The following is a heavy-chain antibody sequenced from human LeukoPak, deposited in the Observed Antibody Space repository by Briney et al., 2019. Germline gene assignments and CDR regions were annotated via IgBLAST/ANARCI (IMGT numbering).Heavy chain of an antibody. Sequence: PGGSLRLSCAASGFTFSSYAMSWVRQAPGKGLEWVSFISSSGSTTYYADSVKGRFTISRDNSKNTLYLHMNSLRAEDTAVYYCARGGGRPPFDYWGQGTLVTVSS. D-gene: IGHD3-16*01. CDR3: ARGGGRPPFDY. CDR1: GFTFSSYA. V-gene: IGHV3-23*01. J-gene: IGHJ4*02. CDR2: ISSSGSTT.